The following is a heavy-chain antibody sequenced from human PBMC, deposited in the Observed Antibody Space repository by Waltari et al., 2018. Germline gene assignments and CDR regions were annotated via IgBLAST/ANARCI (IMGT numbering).Heavy chain of an antibody. CDR2: IYSGGST. V-gene: IGHV3-53*01. J-gene: IGHJ4*02. D-gene: IGHD5-12*01. CDR1: GFTVSSNY. CDR3: VRSYGYDYSGFGY. Sequence: EVQLVESGGGLIQPGGSLRLSCAASGFTVSSNYMSWVRQAPGKGLEWVSVIYSGGSTYYADSVKCRFTISRDNSKNTLYLQMNSLRAEDTAVYYCVRSYGYDYSGFGYWGQGTLVTVSS.